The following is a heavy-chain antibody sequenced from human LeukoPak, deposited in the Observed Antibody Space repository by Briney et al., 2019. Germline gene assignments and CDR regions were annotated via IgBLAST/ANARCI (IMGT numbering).Heavy chain of an antibody. Sequence: PGGSLRLSCAASGFTFGTYAMSWVRQAPGKGLEWVSTIDNSGGYTYYGDSVKGRFTISRDTSKNVLYLQMNSLRAEDTAVYYCVKAWAAAGTFASWGQGTLVTVSS. J-gene: IGHJ4*02. CDR1: GFTFGTYA. CDR3: VKAWAAAGTFAS. CDR2: IDNSGGYT. V-gene: IGHV3-23*01. D-gene: IGHD6-13*01.